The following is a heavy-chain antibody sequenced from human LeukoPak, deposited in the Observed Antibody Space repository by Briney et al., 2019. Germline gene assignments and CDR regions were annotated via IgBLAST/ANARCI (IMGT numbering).Heavy chain of an antibody. Sequence: SETLSLTCTVSGGSIGSYYWSWIRQPPGKGLEWIGYIYYSGSTNYNPSLKSRVTISVDTSKNQFSLKLSSVTAADTAVYYCARGGHYYDSPWGQGTLVTVSS. CDR2: IYYSGST. CDR3: ARGGHYYDSP. D-gene: IGHD3-22*01. V-gene: IGHV4-59*01. J-gene: IGHJ5*02. CDR1: GGSIGSYY.